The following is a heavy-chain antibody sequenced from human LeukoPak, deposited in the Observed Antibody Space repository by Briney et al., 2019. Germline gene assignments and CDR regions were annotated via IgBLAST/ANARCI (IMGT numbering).Heavy chain of an antibody. D-gene: IGHD5-18*01. J-gene: IGHJ4*02. CDR1: GGSISSSSYY. CDR3: ARGQLRGYSYGYYGVYFDY. CDR2: IYYSGST. V-gene: IGHV4-39*07. Sequence: SETLSLTCTVSGGSISSSSYYWGWIRQPPGKGLEWIGSIYYSGSTYYNPSLKSRVTISVDTSKNQFSLKLSSVTAADTAVYYCARGQLRGYSYGYYGVYFDYWGQGTLVTVSS.